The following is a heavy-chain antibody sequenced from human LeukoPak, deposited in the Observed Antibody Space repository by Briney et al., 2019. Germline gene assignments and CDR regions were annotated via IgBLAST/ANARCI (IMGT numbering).Heavy chain of an antibody. J-gene: IGHJ5*02. D-gene: IGHD3-10*01. CDR1: GGSFSGYY. CDR2: INHSGST. CDR3: ARDPMVRGAKTRRTNNWFDP. V-gene: IGHV4-34*01. Sequence: PSETLSLTCAVYGGSFSGYYWSWIRQPPGKGLEWIGEINHSGSTNYNPSLKSRVTISVDTSKNQFSLKLSSVTAADTAVYYCARDPMVRGAKTRRTNNWFDPWGQGTLVTVSS.